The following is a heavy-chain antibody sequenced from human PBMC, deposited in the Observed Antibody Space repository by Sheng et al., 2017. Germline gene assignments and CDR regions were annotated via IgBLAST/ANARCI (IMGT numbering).Heavy chain of an antibody. CDR2: MSISGIT. D-gene: IGHD2-8*02. V-gene: IGHV4-61*02. CDR1: GGSISSGSYY. J-gene: IGHJ4*02. CDR3: ARDPGGVATN. Sequence: QVQLQESGPGLVKPSQTLSLTCTVSGGSISSGSYYWSWIRQPAGKGLEWIGRMSISGITNYNPSLKSRVTISVDTSKNQFSLKLSSVTAADTAVYYCARDPGGVATNWGQGTLVTVSS.